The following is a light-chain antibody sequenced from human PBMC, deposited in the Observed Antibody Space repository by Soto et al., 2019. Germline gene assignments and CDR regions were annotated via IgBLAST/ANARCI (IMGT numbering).Light chain of an antibody. V-gene: IGLV4-69*01. J-gene: IGLJ2*01. Sequence: QSVLTQSPSASASLGASVKITCTLSSGHSTYAIAWHQQQPEKGPRYLMKLNSDGRHYKGDGISDRFSGSSSGAERYLTISSLQSEDEADYYCQTWGTDIVVFGGGTKVTVL. CDR3: QTWGTDIVV. CDR1: SGHSTYA. CDR2: LNSDGRH.